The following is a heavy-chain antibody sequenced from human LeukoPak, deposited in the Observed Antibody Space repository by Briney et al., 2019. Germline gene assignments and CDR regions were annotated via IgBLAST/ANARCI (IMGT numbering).Heavy chain of an antibody. CDR3: ARSAWGYAFDI. Sequence: PSETLSLTCTVSGGSITGYYWSCIRQPPGKGLEWSGYIYFSGSTNYNPSLKSRATISLDTSKNQFSLKLSSVTAADTAIYYCARSAWGYAFDIWGQETMVTVSS. V-gene: IGHV4-59*01. D-gene: IGHD7-27*01. J-gene: IGHJ3*02. CDR2: IYFSGST. CDR1: GGSITGYY.